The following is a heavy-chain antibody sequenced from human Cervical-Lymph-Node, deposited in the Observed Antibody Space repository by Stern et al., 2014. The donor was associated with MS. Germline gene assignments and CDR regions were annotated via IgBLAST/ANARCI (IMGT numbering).Heavy chain of an antibody. CDR2: ITVTGDST. CDR3: ASNPVNTFGFVYRYFDY. Sequence: VQLMQSGGGLVQPGGSLRLSCEASGLTFTNYALSWVRQAPGKGLEWVSTITVTGDSTYSADPVKGRFTISRDNSKNTLYLQMSSLRADDTAVYYCASNPVNTFGFVYRYFDYWGQGTLVTVSS. J-gene: IGHJ4*02. CDR1: GLTFTNYA. V-gene: IGHV3-23*01. D-gene: IGHD3-9*01.